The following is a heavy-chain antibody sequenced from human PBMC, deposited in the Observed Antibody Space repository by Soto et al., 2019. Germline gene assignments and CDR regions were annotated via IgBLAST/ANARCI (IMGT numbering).Heavy chain of an antibody. CDR2: IIPILGET. V-gene: IGHV1-69*08. J-gene: IGHJ6*02. CDR3: ARGLGGRMDD. CDR1: GTIFSSYT. Sequence: QVQLVQSGAEVKKPGSSVRVSCKASGTIFSSYTISWVRQAPGQGLEGMGRIIPILGETNSAQKFQDRVTLTADKSTNTAYMELNSRRLEDTAVYYCARGLGGRMDDWGQGTTVTVSS. D-gene: IGHD3-16*01.